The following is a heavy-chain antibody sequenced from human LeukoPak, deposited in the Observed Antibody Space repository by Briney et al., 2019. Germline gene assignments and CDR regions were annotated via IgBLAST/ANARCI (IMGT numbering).Heavy chain of an antibody. V-gene: IGHV1-18*03. CDR1: GYTFTSYG. Sequence: ASVKVSCKASGYTFTSYGISWVRQAPGQGLEWMGWISAYNGNTNYAQKLQGRVTMTTDTSASTAYMELSSLRSEDMAVYYCARGLAANYYYYYMDVWGKGTTVTVSS. CDR3: ARGLAANYYYYYMDV. CDR2: ISAYNGNT. D-gene: IGHD2-15*01. J-gene: IGHJ6*03.